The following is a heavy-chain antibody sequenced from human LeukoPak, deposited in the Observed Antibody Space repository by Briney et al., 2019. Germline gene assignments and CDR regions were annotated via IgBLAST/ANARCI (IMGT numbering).Heavy chain of an antibody. J-gene: IGHJ3*02. V-gene: IGHV3-15*01. CDR3: TTYGYSYAKGAFDI. CDR1: GFSLSNAW. Sequence: PGGSLRLSCAASGFSLSNAWMSWVRQAPGKGLEWVGRIKSKTDGGTTDYAAPVKGRFTISRDDSKNTLYLQMNSLKTEDTAVYYCTTYGYSYAKGAFDIWGQGTMVSVSS. CDR2: IKSKTDGGTT. D-gene: IGHD5-18*01.